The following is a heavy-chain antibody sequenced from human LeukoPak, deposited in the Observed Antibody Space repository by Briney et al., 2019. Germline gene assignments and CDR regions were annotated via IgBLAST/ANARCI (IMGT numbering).Heavy chain of an antibody. Sequence: ASVKVSCKASGYTFTSYDINWVRQATGQGLEWMGWISAYNGNTNYAQKLQGRVTMTTDTSTSTAYMELRSLRSDDTAVYYCARYYDYVWGSYRPDAFDIWGQGTMVTVSS. D-gene: IGHD3-16*02. V-gene: IGHV1-18*01. CDR3: ARYYDYVWGSYRPDAFDI. CDR1: GYTFTSYD. J-gene: IGHJ3*02. CDR2: ISAYNGNT.